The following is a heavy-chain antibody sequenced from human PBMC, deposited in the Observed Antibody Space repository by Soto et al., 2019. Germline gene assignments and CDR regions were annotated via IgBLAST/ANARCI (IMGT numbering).Heavy chain of an antibody. D-gene: IGHD2-15*01. CDR1: GGSISSDDYY. Sequence: KASETLSLTCTVSGGSISSDDYYWSWIRQPPGKGLEWIGHIYYGGSTYYSPSLKSRVTISVDTSKRQFSLKLSSVTAADTAEYYCASGNDCSGGPCYYFFEYRGQGTLVTVSS. J-gene: IGHJ4*02. CDR2: IYYGGST. CDR3: ASGNDCSGGPCYYFFEY. V-gene: IGHV4-30-4*01.